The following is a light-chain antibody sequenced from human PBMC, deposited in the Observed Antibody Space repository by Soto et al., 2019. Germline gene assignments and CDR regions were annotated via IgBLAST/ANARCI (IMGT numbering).Light chain of an antibody. J-gene: IGLJ3*02. V-gene: IGLV2-14*01. CDR2: EVS. CDR1: SSDVGGYNY. CDR3: ISYTSSSTWV. Sequence: QSVLTQPASVSGSPGQSITTSCTGTSSDVGGYNYVSWYQHHPGKAPKLMIYEVSNRPSGVSDRFSGSRSGNTASLTISGLQAEDESDYYCISYTSSSTWVFGGGTKLTVL.